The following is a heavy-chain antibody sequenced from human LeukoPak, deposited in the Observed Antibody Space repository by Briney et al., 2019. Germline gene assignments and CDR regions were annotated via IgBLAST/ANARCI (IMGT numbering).Heavy chain of an antibody. J-gene: IGHJ5*02. D-gene: IGHD1-1*01. CDR2: ISYSGST. CDR1: GGSISSYY. Sequence: PSETLSLACTVSGGSISSYYWSWIRQPPGKGLEWIGYISYSGSTNFNPSLKSRVTISVDTSKNQFSLKLSSVTAADTAVYYCAREGTAGTNLNWFDPWGQGTLVTVSS. CDR3: AREGTAGTNLNWFDP. V-gene: IGHV4-59*01.